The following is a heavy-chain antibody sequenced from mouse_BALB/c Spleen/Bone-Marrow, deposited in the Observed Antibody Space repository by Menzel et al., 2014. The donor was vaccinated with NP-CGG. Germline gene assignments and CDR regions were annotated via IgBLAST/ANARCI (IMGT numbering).Heavy chain of an antibody. CDR3: ARDAGRGNFDY. Sequence: EVQVVESGGGLVQPGGSLRLSCATSGFAFSDFYMEWVRQPPGKSLEWIAASRHERNDYTTEYSASVKGRFIVSRDTSQSNLDRQMNARRAEDTAIYYCARDAGRGNFDYWGQGTTLTVSS. J-gene: IGHJ2*01. CDR2: SRHERNDYTT. V-gene: IGHV7-1*02. CDR1: GFAFSDFY. D-gene: IGHD4-1*01.